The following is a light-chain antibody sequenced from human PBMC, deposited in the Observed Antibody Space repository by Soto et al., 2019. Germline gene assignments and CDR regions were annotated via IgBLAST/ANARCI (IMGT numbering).Light chain of an antibody. J-gene: IGLJ3*02. CDR3: QSADSSGTYV. Sequence: YELTQPPSVSVSPGQTARITCSGDALPKQYAYWYQQKPGQAPVLVIYKDSERPSGIPERFSGSSSGTTVTLTISGVQAEDEADYYCQSADSSGTYVFGGGTKLTVL. CDR2: KDS. CDR1: ALPKQY. V-gene: IGLV3-25*03.